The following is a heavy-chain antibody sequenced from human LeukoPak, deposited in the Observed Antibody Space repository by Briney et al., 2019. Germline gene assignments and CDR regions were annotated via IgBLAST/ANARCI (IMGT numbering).Heavy chain of an antibody. Sequence: GGSLRLSCAASGFTFSSFAMHWVRQAPGKGLEWVAFIRYDGGKKYYADSVKGRFTISRDNSKNTLYLQMNSLRAEDTALYYCAKTGSWGSSNYYFDYWGQGTLVTVSS. CDR2: IRYDGGKK. CDR3: AKTGSWGSSNYYFDY. V-gene: IGHV3-30*02. J-gene: IGHJ4*02. CDR1: GFTFSSFA. D-gene: IGHD2-15*01.